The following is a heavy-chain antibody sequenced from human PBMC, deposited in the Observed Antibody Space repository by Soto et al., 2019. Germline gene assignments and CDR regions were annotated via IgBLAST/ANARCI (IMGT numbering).Heavy chain of an antibody. J-gene: IGHJ6*02. CDR3: ARDKNTGIYYYYYYGMDV. V-gene: IGHV3-33*01. Sequence: PGGSLRLSCAASGFTFSSYGMHWVRQAPGKGLEWVAVIWYDGSNKYYADSVKGRFTISRDNSKNTLYLQMNSPRAEDTAVYYCARDKNTGIYYYYYYGMDVWGQGTTVTVSS. D-gene: IGHD5-18*01. CDR2: IWYDGSNK. CDR1: GFTFSSYG.